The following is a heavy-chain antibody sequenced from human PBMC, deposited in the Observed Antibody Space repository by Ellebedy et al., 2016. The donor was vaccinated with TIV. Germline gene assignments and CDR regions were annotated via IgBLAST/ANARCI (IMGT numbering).Heavy chain of an antibody. Sequence: GSLRLXXSVQGGSFVGYYWSWIRQSPGKGLEWIGDINPSGNVNYTTSLKSRIIMSIDTSKRQIYLNLKSLTAADTAIYYCSRGRRFSASYHPMMSTFEFWGQGTTVIVSS. D-gene: IGHD3-10*01. CDR1: GGSFVGYY. V-gene: IGHV4-34*01. CDR2: INPSGNV. CDR3: SRGRRFSASYHPMMSTFEF. J-gene: IGHJ3*01.